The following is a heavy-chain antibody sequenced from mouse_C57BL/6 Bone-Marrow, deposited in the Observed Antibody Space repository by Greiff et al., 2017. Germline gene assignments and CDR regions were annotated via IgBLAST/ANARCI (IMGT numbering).Heavy chain of an antibody. CDR1: GYTFPSFG. J-gene: IGHJ2*01. D-gene: IGHD2-3*01. Sequence: VQLQQSGGELVGPGSSVEISCKTSGYTFPSFGINWVKQEAGQGLEWVGYIYIGNGYTEYNEKFKGKATLTSDTSSSTAYMQLSSLTSEDSAIYFCARRGWLLLDYWGQGTTLTVSS. CDR2: IYIGNGYT. V-gene: IGHV1-58*01. CDR3: ARRGWLLLDY.